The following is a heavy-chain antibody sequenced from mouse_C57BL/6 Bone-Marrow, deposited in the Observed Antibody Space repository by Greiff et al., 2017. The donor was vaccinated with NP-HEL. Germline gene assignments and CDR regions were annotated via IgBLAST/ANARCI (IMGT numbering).Heavy chain of an antibody. D-gene: IGHD1-1*01. Sequence: QVQLKESDAELVKPGASVKISCKVSGYTFTDHTIHWMKQRPEQGLEWIGYIYPRDGSTKYNEKFKGKATLTADKSSSTAYMRLNSLTSEDSAVYFCARSDYGSSSLWAMDYWGQGTSVTVSS. CDR1: GYTFTDHT. CDR2: IYPRDGST. J-gene: IGHJ4*01. V-gene: IGHV1-78*01. CDR3: ARSDYGSSSLWAMDY.